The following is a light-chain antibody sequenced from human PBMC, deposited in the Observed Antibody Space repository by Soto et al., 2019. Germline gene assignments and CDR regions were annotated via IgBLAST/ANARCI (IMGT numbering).Light chain of an antibody. Sequence: EVVMTQSATHLSVSPGERFTFSCRASHIVTTDFARYQHKPGQSPKLLMSDASTGASGTPPRFSGSGSGTEFTLTIDRLQSADFAVYYCQQYDRWPVTFGGGTKVEIK. CDR1: HIVTTD. CDR3: QQYDRWPVT. V-gene: IGKV3-15*01. CDR2: DAS. J-gene: IGKJ4*01.